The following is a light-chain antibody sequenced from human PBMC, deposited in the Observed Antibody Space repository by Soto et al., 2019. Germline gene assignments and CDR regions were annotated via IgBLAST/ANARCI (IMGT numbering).Light chain of an antibody. CDR2: GAS. CDR1: QSVSSSY. V-gene: IGKV3-20*01. CDR3: QQYGSSPRRT. Sequence: EIVLTQSPGTLSLSPGERATLSCRASQSVSSSYLAWYQQKPGQAPRLLIYGASSRATGIPDRFSGSGSGTDFTLTISRLEPEDFAVYYCQQYGSSPRRTFGGGTTVEIK. J-gene: IGKJ4*01.